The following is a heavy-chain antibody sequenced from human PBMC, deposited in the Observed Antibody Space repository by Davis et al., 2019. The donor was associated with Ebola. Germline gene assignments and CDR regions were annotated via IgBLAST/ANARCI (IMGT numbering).Heavy chain of an antibody. CDR3: ARGSRRYSSTLRINWFDP. D-gene: IGHD6-13*01. CDR1: GGFISSGGYS. J-gene: IGHJ5*02. V-gene: IGHV4-39*07. CDR2: IYYSGST. Sequence: MPSETLSLTCAVSGGFISSGGYSWSWIRQPPGKGLEWIGSIYYSGSTYYNPSLKSRVTISVDTSKNQFSLKLSSVTAADTAVYYCARGSRRYSSTLRINWFDPWGQGTLVTVSS.